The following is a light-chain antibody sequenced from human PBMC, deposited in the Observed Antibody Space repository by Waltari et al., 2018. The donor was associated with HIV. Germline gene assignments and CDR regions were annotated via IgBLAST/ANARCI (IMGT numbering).Light chain of an antibody. V-gene: IGLV2-14*03. CDR3: KSKTSSSTPCV. CDR1: SSDVGGYNS. CDR2: DVS. J-gene: IGLJ1*01. Sequence: QSPLTQPASVSGSPGQSITLSCTGTSSDVGGYNSLACYQQHPGKAPKLIIYDVSNRPSGVPYRFSGSKSGNTASLTISGLQAEDEADYYCKSKTSSSTPCVFGTGTKVTVL.